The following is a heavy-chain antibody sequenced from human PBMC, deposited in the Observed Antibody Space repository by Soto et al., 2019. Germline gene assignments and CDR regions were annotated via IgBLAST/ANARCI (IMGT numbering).Heavy chain of an antibody. Sequence: EVQLLESGGGLVQPGGSLRLSCAASGFTFSSYAMSWVRQAPGKGLEWVSAISGSGGSTYYADSVKGRFTISRDNSKNTRYLEMNSLRAEDTAVYYCARTLYSYGTDYWGQGTLVTVSS. CDR3: ARTLYSYGTDY. D-gene: IGHD5-18*01. CDR2: ISGSGGST. V-gene: IGHV3-23*01. J-gene: IGHJ4*02. CDR1: GFTFSSYA.